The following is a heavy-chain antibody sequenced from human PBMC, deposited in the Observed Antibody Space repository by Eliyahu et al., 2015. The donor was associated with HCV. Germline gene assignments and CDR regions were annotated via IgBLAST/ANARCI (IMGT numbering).Heavy chain of an antibody. CDR2: ISTDNGNT. CDR1: GYIFSNYG. Sequence: QVQLVQSGVEVRKPGASVKLSCKASGYIFSNYGISWVRQAPGQGLQWVGWISTDNGNTNYAQELQGRVTMTTDTSTNTAYMEVRSLRSDDTAVYYCARMGTGTAGYFYYGMDVWGQGTTVTVSS. D-gene: IGHD3/OR15-3a*01. J-gene: IGHJ6*02. CDR3: ARMGTGTAGYFYYGMDV. V-gene: IGHV1-18*01.